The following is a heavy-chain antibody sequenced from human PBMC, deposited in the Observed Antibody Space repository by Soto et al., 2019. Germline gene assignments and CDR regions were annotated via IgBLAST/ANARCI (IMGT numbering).Heavy chain of an antibody. Sequence: GGSLRLSCAASGFTFSSYGMHWVRQAPGKGLEWVAVISYDGSNKYYADSVKGRFTISRDNSKNTLYLQMNSLRAEDTAVYYCAKDLITIFGVVIRDNWFDPWGQGTLVTVSS. D-gene: IGHD3-3*01. CDR3: AKDLITIFGVVIRDNWFDP. J-gene: IGHJ5*02. V-gene: IGHV3-30*18. CDR2: ISYDGSNK. CDR1: GFTFSSYG.